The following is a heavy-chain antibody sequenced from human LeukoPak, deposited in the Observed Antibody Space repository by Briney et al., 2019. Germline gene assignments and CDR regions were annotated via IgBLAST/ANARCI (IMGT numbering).Heavy chain of an antibody. Sequence: SETLSLTCTVSGVSIVNYYWSWIRQPPGKGLDWIGYIRDSGSTNYNPSLKSRVTLSVDTYKNQLSLQLSSVTAADTAVYYCNRERGSEGGFDYWGQGMLVTVSS. CDR3: NRERGSEGGFDY. CDR2: IRDSGST. J-gene: IGHJ4*02. V-gene: IGHV4-59*01. CDR1: GVSIVNYY. D-gene: IGHD3-16*01.